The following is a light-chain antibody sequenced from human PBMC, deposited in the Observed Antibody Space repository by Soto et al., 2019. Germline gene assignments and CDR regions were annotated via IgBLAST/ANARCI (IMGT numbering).Light chain of an antibody. J-gene: IGKJ5*01. Sequence: DIVMTQSPATLSVSHGERATLSCRASQSVRSNLAWYQQKPGQAPRLLIYGTSSRATGIPDRFSGRGSGTDFTLTISRLEPEDFAVYYCQQYGSSPPSSTFGQGTRLEIK. V-gene: IGKV3-20*01. CDR3: QQYGSSPPSST. CDR2: GTS. CDR1: QSVRSN.